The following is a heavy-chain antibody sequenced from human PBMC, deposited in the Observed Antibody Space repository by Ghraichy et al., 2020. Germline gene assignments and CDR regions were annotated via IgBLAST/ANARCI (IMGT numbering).Heavy chain of an antibody. V-gene: IGHV4-4*07. CDR2: TSTNGGT. D-gene: IGHD1-1*01. J-gene: IGHJ4*02. CDR3: ATGQQNFNY. Sequence: SETLSLTCTVSGDSVNSFFWSWIQQPAGKGLEWVGRTSTNGGTMYNPSLKGRVTMSVDTSRNQVSLKLASLTAADTAMYYCATGQQNFNYWGQGTPVTVSS. CDR1: GDSVNSFF.